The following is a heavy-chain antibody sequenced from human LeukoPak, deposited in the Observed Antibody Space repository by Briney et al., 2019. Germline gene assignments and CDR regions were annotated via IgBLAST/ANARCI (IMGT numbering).Heavy chain of an antibody. CDR2: IHTSGGI. V-gene: IGHV4-61*02. Sequence: SETLSLTCTVSGGSISSSSYYWSWIRQPAGKGLEWIGRIHTSGGINYNPSLESRVTMSVDTSKNQFSLKLSSVTAADTAVYYCAREVRGQLVRDYFDYWGQGTPVTVSS. CDR1: GGSISSSSYY. CDR3: AREVRGQLVRDYFDY. D-gene: IGHD6-6*01. J-gene: IGHJ4*02.